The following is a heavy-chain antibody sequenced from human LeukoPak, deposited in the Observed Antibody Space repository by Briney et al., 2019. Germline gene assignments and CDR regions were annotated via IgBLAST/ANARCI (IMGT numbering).Heavy chain of an antibody. CDR2: IYHSGST. D-gene: IGHD1-26*01. J-gene: IGHJ4*02. Sequence: PSETLSLTCTFSGGPISSGGYYWNWIRQPPGKGLEWIGYIYHSGSTYYNPSLKSRVTISVDTSKNQFSLKVSSVTAADTAVYYCARGGSYHLPGDYWGQGTLVTVSS. CDR3: ARGGSYHLPGDY. CDR1: GGPISSGGYY. V-gene: IGHV4-30-2*01.